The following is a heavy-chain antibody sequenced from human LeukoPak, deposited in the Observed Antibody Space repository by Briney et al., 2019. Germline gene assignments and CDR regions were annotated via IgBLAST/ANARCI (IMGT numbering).Heavy chain of an antibody. D-gene: IGHD5-18*01. CDR2: INPSGGST. CDR1: GYTFTSYY. V-gene: IGHV1-46*01. J-gene: IGHJ3*02. CDR3: AREAMGAGAFDI. Sequence: ASVKVSCKASGYTFTSYYMHWVRQAPGQGLEWMGIINPSGGSTSYAQKFQGRVTMTRDTSTSTVYMELSSLRSEDTAVYCCAREAMGAGAFDIWGQGTMVTVSS.